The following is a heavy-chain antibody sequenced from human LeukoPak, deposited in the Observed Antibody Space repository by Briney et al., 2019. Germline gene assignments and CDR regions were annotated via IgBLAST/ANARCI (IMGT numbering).Heavy chain of an antibody. D-gene: IGHD3-3*01. CDR1: GGSINSHY. Sequence: SETLSLTCPVSGGSINSHYWSWIRQPPGKGLQWIGFISYSGSTSYNPSLLSRVTISVDTSKNQFSLKLNSVTAADTALYFCARSYYDFWSGFYSDFWGQGALVTVSS. V-gene: IGHV4-59*11. CDR3: ARSYYDFWSGFYSDF. J-gene: IGHJ4*02. CDR2: ISYSGST.